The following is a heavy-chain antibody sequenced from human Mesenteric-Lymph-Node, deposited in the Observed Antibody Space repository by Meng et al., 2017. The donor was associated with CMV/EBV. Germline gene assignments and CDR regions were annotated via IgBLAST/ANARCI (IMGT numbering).Heavy chain of an antibody. V-gene: IGHV1-8*01. D-gene: IGHD3-3*01. CDR3: ARLQEDFGVVLFGMDV. J-gene: IGHJ6*02. CDR2: MNPNSGNT. CDR1: GYTFTSSD. Sequence: ASVKVSCKASGYTFTSSDINWVRQATGQGLEWMGWMNPNSGNTGYAQKFQGRVTMTTDTSTSTAYMELRSLRSDDTAVYYCARLQEDFGVVLFGMDVWGQGTTVTVSS.